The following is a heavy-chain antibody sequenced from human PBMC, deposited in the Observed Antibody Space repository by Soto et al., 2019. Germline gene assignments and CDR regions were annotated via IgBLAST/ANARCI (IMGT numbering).Heavy chain of an antibody. J-gene: IGHJ6*02. Sequence: QVQLQESGPGLVRPSETLSLTCTVSGGSVTTGSYNWSWIRRPPGKGLEWIGNIFFTGITHYTPSLNNRVTMSVDTAKNQFSLTVTSVTAADTAGYYCASDGHGMDVWGQGTTVTVSS. CDR1: GGSVTTGSYN. CDR2: IFFTGIT. V-gene: IGHV4-61*01. CDR3: ASDGHGMDV.